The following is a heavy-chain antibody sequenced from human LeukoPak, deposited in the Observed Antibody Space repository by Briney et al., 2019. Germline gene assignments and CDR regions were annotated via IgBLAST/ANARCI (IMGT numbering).Heavy chain of an antibody. CDR2: IYYSGST. V-gene: IGHV4-30-4*08. Sequence: RTSQTLSLTCTVSGGSISSGDYYWSWVRQPPGKGPEWIGYIYYSGSTYYNPSLKSRVTISVDTSKNQFSLKLSSVTAADTAVYYCASPIVGSTSPQHAFDIWGQGTMVTVSS. D-gene: IGHD2-2*01. CDR1: GGSISSGDYY. CDR3: ASPIVGSTSPQHAFDI. J-gene: IGHJ3*02.